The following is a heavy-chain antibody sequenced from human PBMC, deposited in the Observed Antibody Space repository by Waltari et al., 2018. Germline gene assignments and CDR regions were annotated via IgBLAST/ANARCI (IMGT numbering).Heavy chain of an antibody. J-gene: IGHJ4*02. D-gene: IGHD5-12*01. V-gene: IGHV3-7*01. CDR2: MKKDGGLI. CDR1: GFTFSSYW. Sequence: EVQLVESGGGLVQPGGSLRLSCAASGFTFSSYWMAWVRQAPGKGRAWVASMKKDGGLIYYVDSVKGRFTISRDNTKNSLYLQMNSLRADDTAVYFCVRDTGYGDYWGQGTAVTVSS. CDR3: VRDTGYGDY.